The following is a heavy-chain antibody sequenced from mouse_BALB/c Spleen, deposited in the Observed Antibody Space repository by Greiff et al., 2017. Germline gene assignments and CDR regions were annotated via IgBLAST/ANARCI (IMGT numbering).Heavy chain of an antibody. Sequence: VQLKESGPELVKPGASVKISCKASGYTFTDYNMHWVKQSHGKSLEWIGYIYPYNGGTGYNQKFKSKATLTVDNSSSTAYMELRSLTSEDSAVYYCARGFITTVPFDYWGQGTTLTVSS. CDR2: IYPYNGGT. CDR1: GYTFTDYN. V-gene: IGHV1S29*02. CDR3: ARGFITTVPFDY. D-gene: IGHD1-1*01. J-gene: IGHJ2*01.